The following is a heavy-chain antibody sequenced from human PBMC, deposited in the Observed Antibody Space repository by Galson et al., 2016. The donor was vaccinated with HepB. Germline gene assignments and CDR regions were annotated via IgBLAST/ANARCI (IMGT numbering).Heavy chain of an antibody. Sequence: SLRLSCADSGFTFSTNSVSWVRQAPGKGLEWVSALTSSGGTAYYADSVRGRFTISRDNSKNTQYLQMNSLRADDTAVYFCAKMQGYFDHWGQGTLVTVSS. V-gene: IGHV3-23*01. J-gene: IGHJ4*02. CDR1: GFTFSTNS. CDR2: LTSSGGTA. CDR3: AKMQGYFDH.